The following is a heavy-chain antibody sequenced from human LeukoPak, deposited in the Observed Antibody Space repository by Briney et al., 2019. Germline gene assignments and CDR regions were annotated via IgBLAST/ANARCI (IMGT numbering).Heavy chain of an antibody. CDR2: VYPGDSDA. V-gene: IGHV5-51*01. D-gene: IGHD7-27*01. CDR1: GYSFTSYW. J-gene: IGHJ4*02. CDR3: ARPVDRQLGVDY. Sequence: GESLKISCKGSGYSFTSYWIAWVRQMPGKGLEWVGIVYPGDSDATYSPSFQGQVTISADTSISTAYLQWSNLKTSDTAIYYCARPVDRQLGVDYWGQGTLVTVSS.